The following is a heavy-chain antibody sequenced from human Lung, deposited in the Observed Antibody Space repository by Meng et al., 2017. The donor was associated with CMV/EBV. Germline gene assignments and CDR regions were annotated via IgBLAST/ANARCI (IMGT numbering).Heavy chain of an antibody. CDR3: ARGHYDSSGYPIDY. V-gene: IGHV6-1*01. CDR2: TYYRSKWYN. Sequence: SQTLSLTXAISGDSVSGHSAAWNWVRQSPSRGLEWLGRTYYRSKWYNDYAVSVKSRITINPDTSKNQFSLQLNSVTPEDTAVYYCARGHYDSSGYPIDYWGQGTLVTVSS. J-gene: IGHJ4*02. D-gene: IGHD3-22*01. CDR1: GDSVSGHSAA.